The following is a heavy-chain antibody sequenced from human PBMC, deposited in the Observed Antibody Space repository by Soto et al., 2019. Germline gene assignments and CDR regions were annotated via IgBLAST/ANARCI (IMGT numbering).Heavy chain of an antibody. J-gene: IGHJ5*02. CDR1: GGSFSGYY. CDR2: INHSGST. V-gene: IGHV4-34*01. D-gene: IGHD3-10*01. CDR3: ARGIPNVTMVRGRGWFDP. Sequence: QVQLQQWGAGLLKPSETLSLTCAVYGGSFSGYYWSWIRQPPGKGLEWIGEINHSGSTNYNPSLKSRVTISVDTSKNQFSLKLSSVAAADTAVYYCARGIPNVTMVRGRGWFDPWGQGTLVTVSS.